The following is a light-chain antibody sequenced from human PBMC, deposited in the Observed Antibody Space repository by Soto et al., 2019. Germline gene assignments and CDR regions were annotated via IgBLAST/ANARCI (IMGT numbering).Light chain of an antibody. CDR1: QSVSNNY. Sequence: EIVLTQSPGTLSLPPGERATLSCRASQSVSNNYLAWYQQKPGQAPRLLIYGASSRAAGIPDRFSGSGSETDFTLTISRLESEDFAVYYCQQYGSSQTFGQGTKVDIK. CDR3: QQYGSSQT. J-gene: IGKJ1*01. CDR2: GAS. V-gene: IGKV3-20*01.